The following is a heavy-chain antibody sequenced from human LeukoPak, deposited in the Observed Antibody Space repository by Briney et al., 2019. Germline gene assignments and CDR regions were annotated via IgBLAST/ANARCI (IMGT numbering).Heavy chain of an antibody. V-gene: IGHV4-59*01. CDR3: ARVLYYYDSSGYYYDAFDI. CDR1: GGSISSYY. Sequence: KPSETLSLTCTVSGGSISSYYWSWIRQPPGKGLEWIGYIYYSGSNNYNPSLNSRVTISVDTSKNQLSLKLSSVTAADTAVYYCARVLYYYDSSGYYYDAFDIWGQGTMVTVSS. D-gene: IGHD3-22*01. J-gene: IGHJ3*02. CDR2: IYYSGSN.